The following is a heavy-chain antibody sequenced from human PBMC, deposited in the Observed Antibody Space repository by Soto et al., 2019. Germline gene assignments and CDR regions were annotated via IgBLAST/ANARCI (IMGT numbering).Heavy chain of an antibody. J-gene: IGHJ4*02. Sequence: QPGESLRLSCAASGFTFSSYGMHWVRQAPGKGLEWVAVIWYDGSNKYYADSVKGRFTISRDNSKNTLYLQMNSLRAEDTAVYYCESSGPRNWNYVPLDYWGQGTLVTVSS. CDR1: GFTFSSYG. CDR2: IWYDGSNK. CDR3: ESSGPRNWNYVPLDY. V-gene: IGHV3-33*01. D-gene: IGHD1-7*01.